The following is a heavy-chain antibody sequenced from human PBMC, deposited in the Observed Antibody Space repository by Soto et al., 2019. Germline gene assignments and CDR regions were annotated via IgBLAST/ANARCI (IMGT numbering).Heavy chain of an antibody. D-gene: IGHD5-12*01. CDR1: GGSISSSSYY. CDR2: IYYSGST. V-gene: IGHV4-39*01. J-gene: IGHJ6*03. CDR3: ARHSGGYDYLRYYYYYMDV. Sequence: SETMSLTCTVSGGSISSSSYYWGWIRQPPGKGLEWIGSIYYSGSTYYNPSLKSRVTISVDTSKNQFSLKLSSVTAADTAVYYCARHSGGYDYLRYYYYYMDVWGKGTTVTVSS.